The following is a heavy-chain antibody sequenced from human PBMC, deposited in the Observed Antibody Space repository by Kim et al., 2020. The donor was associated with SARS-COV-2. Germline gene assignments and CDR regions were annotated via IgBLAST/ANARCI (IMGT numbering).Heavy chain of an antibody. CDR3: ARGDTMVRGAKTFDY. D-gene: IGHD3-10*01. J-gene: IGHJ4*02. CDR2: ISSSGSIT. V-gene: IGHV3-48*04. Sequence: GGSLRLSCAASGFTFSTYSMNWVRQAPGKGLEWVSYISSSGSITYYADSVKGRFTISRDNAKNSLYLQMNSLRVEDTAVYYCARGDTMVRGAKTFDYWGQGTLVTVSS. CDR1: GFTFSTYS.